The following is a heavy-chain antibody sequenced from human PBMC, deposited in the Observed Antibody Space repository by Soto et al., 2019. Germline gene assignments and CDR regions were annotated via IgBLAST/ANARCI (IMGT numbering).Heavy chain of an antibody. CDR3: ARSRDYVGVVDY. D-gene: IGHD4-17*01. CDR1: GFTFSSYG. V-gene: IGHV3-33*01. Sequence: GGSLRLSCAASGFTFSSYGMHWVRQAPGKGLEWVAVIWYDGSNKYYADSVKGRFTISRDNSKNTLYLQMNSLRAEDTAVYYCARSRDYVGVVDYWGQGTLVTVSS. CDR2: IWYDGSNK. J-gene: IGHJ4*02.